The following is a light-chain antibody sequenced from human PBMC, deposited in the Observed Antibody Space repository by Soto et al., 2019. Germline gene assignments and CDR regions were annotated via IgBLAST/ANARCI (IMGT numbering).Light chain of an antibody. CDR1: QSISSW. CDR2: KAS. V-gene: IGKV1-5*03. CDR3: QQYNRLCT. J-gene: IGKJ1*01. Sequence: DIQMTQSPSTLSASVGDRVTITCRASQSISSWLAWYQQKPGKAPKLLIYKASSLESGVPSRFSGSGSGTEFTLSISSLQPDEFATYYCQQYNRLCTFGQGTKVEIK.